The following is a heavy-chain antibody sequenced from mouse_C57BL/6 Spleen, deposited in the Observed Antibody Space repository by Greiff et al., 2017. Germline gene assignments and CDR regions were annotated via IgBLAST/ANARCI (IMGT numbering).Heavy chain of an antibody. V-gene: IGHV2-6*03. CDR2: IWSDGST. Sequence: VQLQQSGPGLVAPSQSLSITCTVSGFSLTSYGVHWVRQPPGKGLEWLVVIWSDGSTTSNSALKSRLSISKDNSKSQVFLKMNSLQTDDTAMDDCAGDYDYDYAMDYWGQGTSVTVSS. D-gene: IGHD2-4*01. CDR3: AGDYDYDYAMDY. J-gene: IGHJ4*01. CDR1: GFSLTSYG.